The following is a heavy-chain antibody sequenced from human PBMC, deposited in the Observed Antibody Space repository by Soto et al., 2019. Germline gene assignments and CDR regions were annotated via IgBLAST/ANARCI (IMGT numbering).Heavy chain of an antibody. J-gene: IGHJ4*02. CDR2: IYTSGSP. D-gene: IGHD1-26*01. V-gene: IGHV4-4*07. CDR1: GGSISSYY. CDR3: ARGDSGSYPHGFDY. Sequence: PSETLSLTCTVSGGSISSYYWSWIRQPAGKGLEWIGRIYTSGSPNYNPSLKSRGTMSVDTSKNQFSLKLSSVTAADTAVYYCARGDSGSYPHGFDYWGQGTLVTVSS.